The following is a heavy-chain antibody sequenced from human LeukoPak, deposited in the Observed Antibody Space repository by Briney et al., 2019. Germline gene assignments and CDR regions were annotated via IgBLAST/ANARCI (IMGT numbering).Heavy chain of an antibody. CDR2: INAGNGNT. D-gene: IGHD3-9*01. J-gene: IGHJ4*02. CDR3: ARASLLRYFDWYDGY. CDR1: GGTFSSYA. Sequence: GASVKVSCKASGGTFSSYAISWVRQAPGQRLEWMGWINAGNGNTKYSQKFQGRVTITRDTSASTAYMELSSLRSEDTAVYYCARASLLRYFDWYDGYWGQGTLVTVSS. V-gene: IGHV1-3*01.